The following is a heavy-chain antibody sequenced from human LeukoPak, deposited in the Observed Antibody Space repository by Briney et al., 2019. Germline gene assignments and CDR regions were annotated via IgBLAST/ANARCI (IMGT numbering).Heavy chain of an antibody. CDR3: AREYYYASGNYYNRIDY. D-gene: IGHD3-10*01. V-gene: IGHV1-2*02. CDR1: GYTFTGYY. Sequence: ASVKVSCKASGYTFTGYYIHWVRQAPGQGLEWMGWINPNGGDTNYALKFQGRVTMTRDTSISTAYMALSRLKYDDTAVYYCAREYYYASGNYYNRIDYWGQGTLVTVSS. J-gene: IGHJ4*02. CDR2: INPNGGDT.